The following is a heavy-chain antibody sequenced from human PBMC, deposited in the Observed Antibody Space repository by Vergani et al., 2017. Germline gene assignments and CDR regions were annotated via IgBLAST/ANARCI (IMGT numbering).Heavy chain of an antibody. D-gene: IGHD2-21*01. CDR2: IKSTFDRGTT. J-gene: IGHJ6*02. CDR3: TTDPRYCGDGSCYWLRDHHYYGMDV. CDR1: GFSFRNAG. Sequence: EVQLVESGGGIVKPGGSLRLSCVASGFSFRNAGMNWVRRTPGKGLEWVGRIKSTFDRGTTDYAAAVKGRFTISRDDTKNTLFLQMNGLKTEDIGGCYCTTDPRYCGDGSCYWLRDHHYYGMDVWVQGTTVTVSS. V-gene: IGHV3-15*07.